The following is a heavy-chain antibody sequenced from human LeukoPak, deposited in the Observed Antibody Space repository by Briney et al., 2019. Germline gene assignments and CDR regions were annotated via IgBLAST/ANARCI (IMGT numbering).Heavy chain of an antibody. V-gene: IGHV3-9*01. CDR2: ISWNSGSI. CDR3: AKADMITFGGVNEENPYFDS. Sequence: GGSLRLSCAASGFTFDDYAMHWVRQAPGKGLEWVSGISWNSGSIGYADSVKGRFTISRDNAKNSLYLQMNSLRAEDTAFYYCAKADMITFGGVNEENPYFDSWGQGTLVTVSS. J-gene: IGHJ4*02. CDR1: GFTFDDYA. D-gene: IGHD3-16*01.